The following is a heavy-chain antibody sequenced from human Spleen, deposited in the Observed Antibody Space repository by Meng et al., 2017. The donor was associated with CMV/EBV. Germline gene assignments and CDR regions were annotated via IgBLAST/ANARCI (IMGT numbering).Heavy chain of an antibody. Sequence: SGFACSHYTMNWVRRAPGKGLEWVSSISNGGDYIYQADSVKGRFTISRNNAQNSLYLQLNNLRVEDTAVYYCARDQESYSRDVFDLWGQGTKVTVSS. D-gene: IGHD1-26*01. CDR2: ISNGGDYI. V-gene: IGHV3-21*01. J-gene: IGHJ3*01. CDR1: GFACSHYT. CDR3: ARDQESYSRDVFDL.